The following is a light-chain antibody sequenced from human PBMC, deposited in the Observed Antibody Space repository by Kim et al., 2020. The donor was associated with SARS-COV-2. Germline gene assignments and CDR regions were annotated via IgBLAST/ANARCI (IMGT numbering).Light chain of an antibody. CDR2: GAS. J-gene: IGKJ2*01. CDR1: QSLSSNY. V-gene: IGKV3-20*01. CDR3: HQYDTSPQT. Sequence: EIVLTQSPGTLSLSPGERATLSCGASQSLSSNYLAWYQQKPGQAPSLLIFGASSRATGIPDRFSGSGSGTDFTLTISRLEPEDFAVYYCHQYDTSPQTFGQGTKLEI.